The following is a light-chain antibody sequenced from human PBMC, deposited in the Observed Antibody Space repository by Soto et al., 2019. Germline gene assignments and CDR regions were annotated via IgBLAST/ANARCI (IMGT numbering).Light chain of an antibody. Sequence: QSALTQPPSAAGSPGQSVTISCTGTSSDVGGYNYVSWYQQHPGKAPKLMIYEVSKRPSGVPDRFSGSKSGNTASLTVSGLQAEDEADYYCSSYAGSNKLLFGGGTNLTVL. J-gene: IGLJ2*01. CDR1: SSDVGGYNY. CDR2: EVS. V-gene: IGLV2-8*01. CDR3: SSYAGSNKLL.